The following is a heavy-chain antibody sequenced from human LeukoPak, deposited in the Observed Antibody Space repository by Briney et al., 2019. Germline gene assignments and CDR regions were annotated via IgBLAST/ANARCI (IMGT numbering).Heavy chain of an antibody. CDR2: VNHRGST. Sequence: SETLSLTCTVSGGSISSGNYYWSWIRQHPRKGLEWIGEVNHRGSTNLNPSLKSRVTLSVDTSKHQFSLRLTSVTAADAAVYYCASSVGSTDYWGQGTLVTVSS. CDR1: GGSISSGNYY. V-gene: IGHV4-39*07. J-gene: IGHJ4*02. D-gene: IGHD1-26*01. CDR3: ASSVGSTDY.